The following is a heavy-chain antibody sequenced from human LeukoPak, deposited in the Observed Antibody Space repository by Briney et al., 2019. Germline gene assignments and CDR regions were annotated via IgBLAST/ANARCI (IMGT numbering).Heavy chain of an antibody. CDR2: IDPKSGGT. D-gene: IGHD3-10*01. CDR1: GYTFSGYY. V-gene: IGHV1-2*06. J-gene: IGHJ6*03. CDR3: ARAPLKTMVRGVCYMDV. Sequence: GASVKVSCKTSGYTFSGYYIHWVRQAPGQGLEWMGRIDPKSGGTNYAHKFQGRVTMTRDTSISTAYMELSRLRSDDTAVYYCARAPLKTMVRGVCYMDVWGKGTTVTVSS.